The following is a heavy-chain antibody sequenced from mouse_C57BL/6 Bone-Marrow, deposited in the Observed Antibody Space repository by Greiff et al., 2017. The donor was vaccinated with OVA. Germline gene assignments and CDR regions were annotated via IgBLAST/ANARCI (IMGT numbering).Heavy chain of an antibody. V-gene: IGHV2-9-1*01. CDR3: ARYYYGSSYYWYFDV. Sequence: VKLMESGPGLVAPSQSLSITCTVSGFSLTSYAISWVRQPPGKGLEWLGVIWTGGGKNYNSALKSRLSISKDNSKSQVFLKMNSLQTDDTARYYCARYYYGSSYYWYFDVWGTGTTVTVSS. CDR1: GFSLTSYA. J-gene: IGHJ1*03. D-gene: IGHD1-1*01. CDR2: IWTGGGK.